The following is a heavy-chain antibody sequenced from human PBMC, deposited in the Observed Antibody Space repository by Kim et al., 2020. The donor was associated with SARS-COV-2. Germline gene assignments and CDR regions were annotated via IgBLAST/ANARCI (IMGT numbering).Heavy chain of an antibody. CDR3: AKNPEKDYYYYGMDV. V-gene: IGHV3-23*01. Sequence: DSVKGRFTISRDNSKNTLYLQMNSLRAEDTAVYYCAKNPEKDYYYYGMDVWGQGTTVTVSS. J-gene: IGHJ6*02.